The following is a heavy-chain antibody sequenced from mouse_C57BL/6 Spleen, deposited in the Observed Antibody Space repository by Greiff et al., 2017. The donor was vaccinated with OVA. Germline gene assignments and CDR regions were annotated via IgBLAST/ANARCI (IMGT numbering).Heavy chain of an antibody. CDR2: IDPETGGT. D-gene: IGHD3-2*02. CDR3: TRSETAQARDY. CDR1: GYTFTDYE. V-gene: IGHV1-15*01. J-gene: IGHJ2*01. Sequence: QVQLKESGAELVRPGASVTLSCKASGYTFTDYEMHWVKQTPVHGLEWIGAIDPETGGTAYNQKFKGKAILTADKSSSTAYMELRSLTSEDSAVYYCTRSETAQARDYWGQGTTLTVSS.